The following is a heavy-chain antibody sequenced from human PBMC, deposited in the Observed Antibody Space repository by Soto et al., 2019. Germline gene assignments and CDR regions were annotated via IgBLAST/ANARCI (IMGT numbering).Heavy chain of an antibody. J-gene: IGHJ4*02. CDR2: IYYSGST. CDR1: GGSISSSSYY. V-gene: IGHV4-39*01. CDR3: ASSLGSYRLIDY. D-gene: IGHD3-16*02. Sequence: SETLSLTCTVSGGSISSSSYYWGWIRQPPGKGLEWIGSIYYSGSTYYNPSLKSRVTISVDTSKNQFSLKLSSVTAADTAVYYCASSLGSYRLIDYWGQGTLVTVSS.